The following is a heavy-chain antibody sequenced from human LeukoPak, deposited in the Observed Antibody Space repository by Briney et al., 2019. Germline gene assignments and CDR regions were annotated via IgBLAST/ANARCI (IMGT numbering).Heavy chain of an antibody. D-gene: IGHD3-22*01. J-gene: IGHJ3*02. Sequence: SETLSLTCTVSGGSITSYYWTWIRQPAGKGLEWIGRIYITGTTNYNPSLKSRVTMSVDASKNQFSLKVRSVTAADTAVYYCARSRPYYYDTSGSCGAFDIWGQGTMVTVSS. V-gene: IGHV4-4*07. CDR1: GGSITSYY. CDR2: IYITGTT. CDR3: ARSRPYYYDTSGSCGAFDI.